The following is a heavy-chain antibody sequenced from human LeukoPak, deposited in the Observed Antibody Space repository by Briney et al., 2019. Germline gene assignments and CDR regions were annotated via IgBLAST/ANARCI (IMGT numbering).Heavy chain of an antibody. CDR1: GFTVSSNY. D-gene: IGHD3-22*01. CDR2: IYSGGST. V-gene: IGHV3-53*01. CDR3: AKTYYYDSSGYSPHFDY. J-gene: IGHJ4*02. Sequence: GGSLRLSCAASGFTVSSNYMSWVRQAPGKGLEWVSVIYSGGSTYYADSVKGRFTISRDNSKNTLYLQMNSLRAEDTAVYYCAKTYYYDSSGYSPHFDYWGQGTLVTVFS.